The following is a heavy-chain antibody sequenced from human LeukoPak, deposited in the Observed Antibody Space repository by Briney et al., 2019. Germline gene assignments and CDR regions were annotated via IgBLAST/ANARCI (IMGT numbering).Heavy chain of an antibody. V-gene: IGHV3-30-3*01. D-gene: IGHD6-13*01. Sequence: PGRSLRLSCAASGFTFSSYAMHWVRQAPGKGLEWVAVISYDGSNKYYADSVKGRFTISRDNSKNTLYLQMNSLRAEDTAVYYCARDSDPYSSSSYYFDYWGQGTLVTVSS. CDR1: GFTFSSYA. CDR2: ISYDGSNK. CDR3: ARDSDPYSSSSYYFDY. J-gene: IGHJ4*02.